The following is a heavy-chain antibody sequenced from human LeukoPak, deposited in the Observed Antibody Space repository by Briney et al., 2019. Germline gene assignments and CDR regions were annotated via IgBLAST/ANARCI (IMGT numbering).Heavy chain of an antibody. J-gene: IGHJ4*02. V-gene: IGHV4-59*01. Sequence: SETLSLTCTVSGGSMRTYYWSWIRQPPGKGLEWIGSIYYSGSTIYNPSLMSRVTISIGTSKNQFSLKLTSVTAADTAVYYCARGRALGDYWGQGTLVTVSS. CDR3: ARGRALGDY. CDR1: GGSMRTYY. CDR2: IYYSGST.